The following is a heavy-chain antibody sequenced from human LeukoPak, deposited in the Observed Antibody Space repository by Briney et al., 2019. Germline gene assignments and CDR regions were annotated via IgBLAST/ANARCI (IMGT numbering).Heavy chain of an antibody. V-gene: IGHV3-43*01. J-gene: IGHJ4*02. CDR1: GFTFSSYT. CDR3: AEALSTRATYFDY. D-gene: IGHD2-2*01. CDR2: ISWDGGST. Sequence: PGGSLRLSCAASGFTFSSYTMHWVRHAPGKGLEWVSLISWDGGSTYYADSVKGRLTISRDNSKNSLYLQMNSLRTEDTALYYFAEALSTRATYFDYWGQGTLVTVSS.